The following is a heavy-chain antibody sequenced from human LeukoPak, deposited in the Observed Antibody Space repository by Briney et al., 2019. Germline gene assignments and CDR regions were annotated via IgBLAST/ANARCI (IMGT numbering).Heavy chain of an antibody. CDR1: GFTFSDSA. J-gene: IGHJ5*02. CDR3: TSSSSYNWFDP. D-gene: IGHD6-13*01. CDR2: VRTKANSYAT. Sequence: GGSLTLSCAASGFTFSDSAMHWVRQASGKGLEWVGRVRTKANSYATAYAASVKGRFTISRDDSKNTAYLEMNSLKTEDTAVYYCTSSSSYNWFDPWGQGTQVTVSS. V-gene: IGHV3-73*01.